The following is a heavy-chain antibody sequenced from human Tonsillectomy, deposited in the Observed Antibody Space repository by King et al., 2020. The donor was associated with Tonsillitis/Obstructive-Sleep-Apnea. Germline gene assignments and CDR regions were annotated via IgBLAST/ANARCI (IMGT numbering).Heavy chain of an antibody. D-gene: IGHD1-1*01. CDR1: GYSFTDYW. Sequence: VQLVESGAEVKKPGESLKISCKGSGYSFTDYWIGWVRQMPGKGLEWMGIIYRIDSDTRYSPSFQGQVTISADKSISTAFLQWSSLKASDTAIYYCARHKSGRTEFDYWGQGTRVTVSS. CDR2: IYRIDSDT. J-gene: IGHJ4*02. V-gene: IGHV5-51*01. CDR3: ARHKSGRTEFDY.